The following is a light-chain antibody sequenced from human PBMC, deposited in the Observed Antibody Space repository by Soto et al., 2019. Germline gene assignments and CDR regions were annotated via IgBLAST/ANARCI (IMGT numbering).Light chain of an antibody. J-gene: IGLJ2*01. V-gene: IGLV2-14*01. CDR2: DVS. CDR3: SSYTSSSTVV. CDR1: SSDVGGYNY. Sequence: QSSLTQPASVSGSPGQSITISCTGTSSDVGGYNYVSWYQQHPGKAPKLMIYDVSNRPSGVSNRFSGSKSGNSASLTISGLHGDDEADYYCSSYTSSSTVVFGGGTQLTVL.